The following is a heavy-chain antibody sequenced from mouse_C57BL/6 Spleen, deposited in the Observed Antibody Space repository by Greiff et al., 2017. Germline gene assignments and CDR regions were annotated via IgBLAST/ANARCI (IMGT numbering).Heavy chain of an antibody. V-gene: IGHV1-18*01. CDR2: INPNNGGT. D-gene: IGHD1-1*01. CDR3: ARSLYYGSRGAY. J-gene: IGHJ3*01. CDR1: GYTFTDYN. Sequence: EVQLQQSGPELVKPGASVKIPCKASGYTFTDYNMDWVKQSHGKSLEWIGDINPNNGGTIYNQKFKGKATLTVDKSSSTAYMELRSLTSEDTAVYYCARSLYYGSRGAYWGQGTLVTVSA.